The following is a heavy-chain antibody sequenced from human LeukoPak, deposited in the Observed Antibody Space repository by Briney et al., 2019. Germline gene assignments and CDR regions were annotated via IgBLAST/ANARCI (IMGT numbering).Heavy chain of an antibody. Sequence: ASVKVSCKASDYTFTSYGISWVRQAPGQGLEWMGWISAYNGNTNYAQKLQGRVTMTTDTSTSTAYMELRSLRSDDTAVYYCARLSGVLWFGELLSNFDYWGQGTLVTVSS. D-gene: IGHD3-10*01. J-gene: IGHJ4*02. CDR3: ARLSGVLWFGELLSNFDY. CDR2: ISAYNGNT. V-gene: IGHV1-18*01. CDR1: DYTFTSYG.